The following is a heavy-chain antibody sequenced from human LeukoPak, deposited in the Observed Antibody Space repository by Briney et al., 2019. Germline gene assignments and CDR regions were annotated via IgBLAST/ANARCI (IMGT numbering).Heavy chain of an antibody. CDR3: ANSGYDFSGWFDP. V-gene: IGHV3-9*01. CDR2: ISWNSGSI. CDR1: GFTFDDYA. J-gene: IGHJ5*02. D-gene: IGHD5-12*01. Sequence: PGRSLRLSCAASGFTFDDYAMHWVRHAPGKGLEWVSGISWNSGSIGYADSVKGRFTISRDNAKNSLYLQMNSLRAEDTALYYCANSGYDFSGWFDPWGQGTLVTVSS.